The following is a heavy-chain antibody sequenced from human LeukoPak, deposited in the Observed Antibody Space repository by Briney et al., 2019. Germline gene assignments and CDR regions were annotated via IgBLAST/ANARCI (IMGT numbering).Heavy chain of an antibody. J-gene: IGHJ4*02. CDR2: INHSGST. V-gene: IGHV4-34*01. D-gene: IGHD6-6*01. Sequence: PSETLSLTCAVSGGPFSGYFWSWIRQSSGKGLEWIGEINHSGSTNYNPSLKSRVTISVDTSKNQFSLKLSSVTAADTAVYYCARDEYSSSSFPDYWGQGTLVTVSS. CDR3: ARDEYSSSSFPDY. CDR1: GGPFSGYF.